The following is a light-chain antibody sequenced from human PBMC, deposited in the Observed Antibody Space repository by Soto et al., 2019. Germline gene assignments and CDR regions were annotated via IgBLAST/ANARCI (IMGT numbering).Light chain of an antibody. V-gene: IGLV2-14*01. CDR3: SSYTSSTFYV. CDR2: EVS. J-gene: IGLJ1*01. Sequence: QSVLTQPASVSGSPGQSITISCTGTSSDVGGYNYVSWYQHHPGKAPKLMIYEVSNRPSGVSNRFSGSKSGNTASLTISGLQAEDEADYYCSSYTSSTFYVFGTGTKVTV. CDR1: SSDVGGYNY.